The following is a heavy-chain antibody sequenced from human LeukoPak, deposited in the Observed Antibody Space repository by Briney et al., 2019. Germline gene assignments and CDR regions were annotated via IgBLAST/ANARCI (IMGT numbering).Heavy chain of an antibody. D-gene: IGHD2-15*01. CDR3: ARDKDSFDAFDI. CDR1: GGSFSGYY. V-gene: IGHV4-59*01. Sequence: SETLSLTCAVYGGSFSGYYWSWIRQPPGKGLEWIGYISYSGSTNYNPSLKSRVTISVDTSKNQFSLKLSSVTAADTAVYYCARDKDSFDAFDIWGQGTMVTVSS. CDR2: ISYSGST. J-gene: IGHJ3*02.